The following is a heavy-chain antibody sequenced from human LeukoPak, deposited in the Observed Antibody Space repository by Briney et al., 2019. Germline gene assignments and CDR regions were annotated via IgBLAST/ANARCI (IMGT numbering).Heavy chain of an antibody. J-gene: IGHJ4*02. CDR3: ATQELLYCSGGSCSFDY. CDR1: GGTFSSYA. D-gene: IGHD2-15*01. CDR2: IIPIFGTA. Sequence: ASVKVSCKASGGTFSSYAISWVRQAPGQGLKWMGGIIPIFGTANYAQKFQGRVTITTDESTSTAYMELSSLRSEDTAVYYCATQELLYCSGGSCSFDYWGQGTLVTVSS. V-gene: IGHV1-69*05.